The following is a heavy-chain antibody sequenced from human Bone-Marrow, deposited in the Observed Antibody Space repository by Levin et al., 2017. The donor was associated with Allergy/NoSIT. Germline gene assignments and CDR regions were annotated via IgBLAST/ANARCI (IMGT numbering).Heavy chain of an antibody. CDR2: INTNTEKS. Sequence: GESLKISCKASGYTFTGYPINWVRQAPGQGLECMGWINTNTEKSTYAQGFTGRFVFSMDTSVSTAYLQISSLEAGDTAVYYCARGQRDRATLFYYLDVWGKGTTVTVSS. CDR1: GYTFTGYP. V-gene: IGHV7-4-1*02. J-gene: IGHJ6*03. CDR3: ARGQRDRATLFYYLDV. D-gene: IGHD3-22*01.